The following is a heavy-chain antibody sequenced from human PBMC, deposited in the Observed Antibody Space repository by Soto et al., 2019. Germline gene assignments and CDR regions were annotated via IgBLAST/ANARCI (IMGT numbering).Heavy chain of an antibody. CDR1: GFTFSSYS. CDR3: GRDSDDSSSSFSYFDY. J-gene: IGHJ4*02. Sequence: EVQLVESGGGLVEPGGSLRLSCAASGFTFSSYSMNWVRQAPGKGLEWVSYISSSSSTIYYADSVKGRFTISRDNAKNSLYLQMNSLRAEDTAVYYCGRDSDDSSSSFSYFDYWGQGTLVTVSS. D-gene: IGHD6-6*01. V-gene: IGHV3-48*01. CDR2: ISSSSSTI.